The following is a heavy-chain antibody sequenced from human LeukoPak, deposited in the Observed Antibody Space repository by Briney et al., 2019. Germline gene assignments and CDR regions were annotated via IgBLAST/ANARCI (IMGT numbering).Heavy chain of an antibody. J-gene: IGHJ4*02. Sequence: GASVKVSCKASGYTFTSYGISWVRQAPGQGLEWMGGIIPIFGTANYAQKFQGRVTITADESTSTAYMELSSLRSEDTAVYYCARVMVRGVIDNYFDYWGQGALVTVSS. V-gene: IGHV1-69*13. D-gene: IGHD3-10*01. CDR1: GYTFTSYG. CDR3: ARVMVRGVIDNYFDY. CDR2: IIPIFGTA.